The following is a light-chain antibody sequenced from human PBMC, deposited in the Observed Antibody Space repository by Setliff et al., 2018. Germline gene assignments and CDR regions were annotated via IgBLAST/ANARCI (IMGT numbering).Light chain of an antibody. V-gene: IGLV2-8*01. Sequence: QPPSASGSPGQSVTISCTGTGSDVGGYNYVSWYQQHPGKAPKLMIYEVSKRPSGVPDRFSGSKSGNTASLTVSGLQAEDEADYYCSSYAGSNTPYVFGTGTKVTVL. CDR2: EVS. J-gene: IGLJ1*01. CDR3: SSYAGSNTPYV. CDR1: GSDVGGYNY.